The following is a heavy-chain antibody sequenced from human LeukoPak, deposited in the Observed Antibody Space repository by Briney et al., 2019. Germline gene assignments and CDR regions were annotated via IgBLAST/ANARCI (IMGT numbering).Heavy chain of an antibody. CDR1: GFTFSSYE. D-gene: IGHD5-12*01. CDR3: AKDGRRYSDYDHVDY. CDR2: ISSSGSTI. Sequence: GGSLRLSCAASGFTFSSYEMNWVRQAPGKGLEWVSYISSSGSTIYYADSVKGRFTISRDNAKNSLYLQMNSLRAEDTAVYYCAKDGRRYSDYDHVDYWGQGTLVTVSS. V-gene: IGHV3-48*03. J-gene: IGHJ4*02.